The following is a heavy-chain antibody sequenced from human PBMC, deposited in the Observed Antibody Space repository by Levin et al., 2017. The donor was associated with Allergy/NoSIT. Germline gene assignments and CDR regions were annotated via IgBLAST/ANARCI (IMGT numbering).Heavy chain of an antibody. CDR3: ARGLSRGELPNLFYYFDY. Sequence: SQTLSLTCAVYGGSFSGSYWSWIRQPPGKGLEWIGEINHSGSTNYNPSLKSRVTISVDTSKNQFSLKLSSVTAADTAVYYCARGLSRGELPNLFYYFDYWGQGTLVTVSS. CDR1: GGSFSGSY. V-gene: IGHV4-34*01. D-gene: IGHD1-26*01. J-gene: IGHJ4*02. CDR2: INHSGST.